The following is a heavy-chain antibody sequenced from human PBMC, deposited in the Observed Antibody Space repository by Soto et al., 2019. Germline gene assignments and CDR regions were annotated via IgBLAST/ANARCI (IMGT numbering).Heavy chain of an antibody. V-gene: IGHV1-3*05. Sequence: QVQLVQSGAEEKKPGASVKVSCKASGYTFTSYAMHWVRQAPGQRLEWMGWITAGNGNTKYSQKFQGRVTITRDTSXSXXYMERSSLSSEDTAVYYGARGPDYGAYGTSPADDYWGQGTLVTVSS. CDR1: GYTFTSYA. CDR2: ITAGNGNT. CDR3: ARGPDYGAYGTSPADDY. D-gene: IGHD4-17*01. J-gene: IGHJ4*02.